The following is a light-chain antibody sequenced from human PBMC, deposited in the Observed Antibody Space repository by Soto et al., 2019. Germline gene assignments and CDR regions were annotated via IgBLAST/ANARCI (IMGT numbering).Light chain of an antibody. J-gene: IGLJ1*01. Sequence: QSLLTQPGSVSGSPVQSITISCTGTSSEGGSYNLVSWYQQHPGKAPKLMIYEVSKRPSGVSNRFSGSKSGNTASLTISGLQAEDEADYYCCSYAGSSTYVFGTGTKVTVL. CDR2: EVS. V-gene: IGLV2-23*02. CDR1: SSEGGSYNL. CDR3: CSYAGSSTYV.